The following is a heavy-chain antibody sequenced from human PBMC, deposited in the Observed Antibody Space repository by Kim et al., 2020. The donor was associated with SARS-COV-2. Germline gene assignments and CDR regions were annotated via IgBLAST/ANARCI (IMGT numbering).Heavy chain of an antibody. V-gene: IGHV3-49*04. CDR2: IRSKAYGGTT. Sequence: GGSLRLSCTASGFTFGDYAMSWVRQAPGKGLEWVGFIRSKAYGGTTEYAASVKGRFTISRDDSKSIAYLQMNSLKTEDTAVYYCRAGSYYTHYYYYYGMDVWGQGTTVTVSS. CDR1: GFTFGDYA. D-gene: IGHD3-10*01. J-gene: IGHJ6*02. CDR3: RAGSYYTHYYYYYGMDV.